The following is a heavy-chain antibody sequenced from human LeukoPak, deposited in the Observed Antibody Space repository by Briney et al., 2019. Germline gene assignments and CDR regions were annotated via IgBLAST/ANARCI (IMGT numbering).Heavy chain of an antibody. V-gene: IGHV4-34*01. Sequence: PSETLSLTCAVYGESFSGYYWSWIRQPPGKGLEWIGEINHSGSTNYNPSLKSRVTISVDTSKNQFSLKLSSVTAADTAVYYCARPLSTTVTTGVSYYFDYWGQGTLVTVSS. J-gene: IGHJ4*02. CDR3: ARPLSTTVTTGVSYYFDY. CDR2: INHSGST. D-gene: IGHD4-17*01. CDR1: GESFSGYY.